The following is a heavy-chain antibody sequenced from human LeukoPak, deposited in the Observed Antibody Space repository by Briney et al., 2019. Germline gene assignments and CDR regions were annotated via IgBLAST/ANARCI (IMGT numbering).Heavy chain of an antibody. J-gene: IGHJ4*02. CDR3: ARDIASTSDGSDY. CDR2: INPDSGGT. V-gene: IGHV1-2*02. D-gene: IGHD6-13*01. CDR1: GYTFTGYY. Sequence: ASVKVSCKAFGYTFTGYYIHWVRQAPGQGLEWLGWINPDSGGTNYAQKFQGRVTVTRDTSISTAYMDLSSLRSDDTAVYYCARDIASTSDGSDYWGQGTLVTVSS.